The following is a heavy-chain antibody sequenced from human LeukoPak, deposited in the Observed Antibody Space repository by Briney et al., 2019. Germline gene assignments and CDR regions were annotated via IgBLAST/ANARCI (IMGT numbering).Heavy chain of an antibody. J-gene: IGHJ1*01. D-gene: IGHD3-22*01. CDR2: VNPNSGGT. Sequence: ASVKVSCKASGYTFTSYYMHWVRQAPGQGLEWMGWVNPNSGGTNYAQKFQGRVTMTRDTSISTAYMELSRLRSDDTAVYYCARGGYYYDSSGYYPPQYFQHWGQGTLVTVSS. CDR3: ARGGYYYDSSGYYPPQYFQH. CDR1: GYTFTSYY. V-gene: IGHV1-2*02.